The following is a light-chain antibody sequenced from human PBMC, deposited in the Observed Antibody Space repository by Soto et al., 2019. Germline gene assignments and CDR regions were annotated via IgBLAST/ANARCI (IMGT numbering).Light chain of an antibody. CDR2: GAS. V-gene: IGKV3-20*01. CDR3: QQYGSSPRT. CDR1: QSVSSGA. J-gene: IGKJ2*01. Sequence: EIVLTQSPGTLSLSPGERATLSCRASQSVSSGALAWYQQKPGQAPRLLIYGASSRATGIPDRFSGRGSETDFTLTISSLEPEDFAVYFCQQYGSSPRTFGQGTNLEI.